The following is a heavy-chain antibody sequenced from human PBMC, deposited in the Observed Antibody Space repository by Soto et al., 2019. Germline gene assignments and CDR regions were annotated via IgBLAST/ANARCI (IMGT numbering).Heavy chain of an antibody. CDR1: GGTFSSYA. V-gene: IGHV1-69*01. Sequence: QVQLVQSGAEVKKPGSSVKVSCKASGGTFSSYAISWVRQSPGQGLEWMGGIIPIFGTANYAQKFQGRGTITADESTSTAYMELSSMRSEDTAVYYCARGMVRGVINPPYGYYGMDVWGQGTTVTVSS. CDR3: ARGMVRGVINPPYGYYGMDV. J-gene: IGHJ6*02. D-gene: IGHD3-10*01. CDR2: IIPIFGTA.